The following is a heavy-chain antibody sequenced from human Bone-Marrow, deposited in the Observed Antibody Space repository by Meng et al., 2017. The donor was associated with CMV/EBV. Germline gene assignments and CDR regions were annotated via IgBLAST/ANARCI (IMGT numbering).Heavy chain of an antibody. CDR2: INPNSGGT. J-gene: IGHJ6*02. V-gene: IGHV1-2*02. CDR1: GYTFTGYY. D-gene: IGHD3-3*01. Sequence: ASVKVSCKASGYTFTGYYMHWVRQAPGQGLEWMGWINPNSGGTNYAQKFQGRVTMTRDTSISTAYMELSRLRSEDTAVYYCARASYDFWSGYYLYYYYYYGMDVWGQGTTVTVSS. CDR3: ARASYDFWSGYYLYYYYYYGMDV.